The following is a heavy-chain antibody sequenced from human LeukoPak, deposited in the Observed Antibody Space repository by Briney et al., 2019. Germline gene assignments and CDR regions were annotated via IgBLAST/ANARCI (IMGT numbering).Heavy chain of an antibody. CDR1: GFIFLDFV. D-gene: IGHD2-2*03. CDR3: ARGSHGWTFDF. J-gene: IGHJ4*02. V-gene: IGHV3-20*04. Sequence: WGFLWLSRAAPGFIFLDFVMGWGRPVPRQGVQWVSGINWNGVSTAYADSVKGRFTISRDNAKNSLYLQMNSLRAEDTALYYCARGSHGWTFDFWGQGSQVTVSS. CDR2: INWNGVST.